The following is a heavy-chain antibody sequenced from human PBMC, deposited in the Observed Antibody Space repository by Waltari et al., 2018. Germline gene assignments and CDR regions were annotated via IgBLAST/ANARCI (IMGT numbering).Heavy chain of an antibody. CDR3: ARARLDYYYGMDV. J-gene: IGHJ6*02. D-gene: IGHD3-16*01. CDR1: GYTFTSYY. CDR2: INPSVGST. V-gene: IGHV1-46*01. Sequence: QVQLVQSGAEVKKPGASVKVSCKASGYTFTSYYMHWVRQAPGQGLEWMGIINPSVGSTSYAQKFQGRVTMTRDTSTSTVYMELSSLRSEDTAVYYCARARLDYYYGMDVWGQGTTVTVSS.